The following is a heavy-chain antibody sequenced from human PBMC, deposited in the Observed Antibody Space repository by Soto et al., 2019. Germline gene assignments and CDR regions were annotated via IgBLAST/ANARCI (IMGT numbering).Heavy chain of an antibody. CDR1: GFTFSNAW. CDR2: IKSKTDGGTT. V-gene: IGHV3-15*01. CDR3: GTERDYYYYMDV. J-gene: IGHJ6*03. Sequence: GGSLRLSCAASGFTFSNAWMSWVRQAPGKGLEWVGRIKSKTDGGTTDYAAPVKGRFTISRDDSKNTLYLQMNSLKTEDTAVYYCGTERDYYYYMDVWGKGTTVTVSS.